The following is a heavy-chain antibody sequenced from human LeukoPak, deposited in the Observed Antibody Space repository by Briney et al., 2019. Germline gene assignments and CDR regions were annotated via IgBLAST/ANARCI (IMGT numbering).Heavy chain of an antibody. CDR3: ARLGEIGYCSSTSCRENYCYYGMDV. D-gene: IGHD2-2*01. CDR2: IYPGDSDT. CDR1: GYSFTSYW. V-gene: IGHV5-51*01. J-gene: IGHJ6*02. Sequence: GESLKISCKGSGYSFTSYWIGWVRQMPGKGLEWMGIIYPGDSDTRYSPSFQGQVTISADKSISTAYLQWSSLKASDTAMYYCARLGEIGYCSSTSCRENYCYYGMDVWGQGTTVTVSS.